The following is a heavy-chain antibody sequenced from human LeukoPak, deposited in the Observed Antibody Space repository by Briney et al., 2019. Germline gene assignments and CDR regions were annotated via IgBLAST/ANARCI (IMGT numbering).Heavy chain of an antibody. CDR2: TIPIFGTA. CDR3: ARAPLSGQQQLLYMDV. D-gene: IGHD6-13*01. V-gene: IGHV1-69*05. J-gene: IGHJ6*03. Sequence: SVKVSCKASGGTFSSYAISWVRQAPGQGLEWMGGTIPIFGTANYAQKFQGRVTITTDESTSTAYMELSSLRSEDTAVYYCARAPLSGQQQLLYMDVWGKGTTVTVSS. CDR1: GGTFSSYA.